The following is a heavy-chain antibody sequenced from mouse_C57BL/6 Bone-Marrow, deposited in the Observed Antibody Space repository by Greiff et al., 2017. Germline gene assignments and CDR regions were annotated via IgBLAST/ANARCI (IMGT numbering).Heavy chain of an antibody. CDR2: ISSGGSYT. J-gene: IGHJ1*03. D-gene: IGHD1-1*01. Sequence: EVMLVESGGDLVKPGGSLKLSCAASGFTFSSYGMSWVRQTPDKRLEWVATISSGGSYTYYPDSVKGRFTISRDNAKNTLYLQMSSLKSEDTAMYYCARPGSSSYWYFDVWGTGTTVTVSS. V-gene: IGHV5-6*01. CDR3: ARPGSSSYWYFDV. CDR1: GFTFSSYG.